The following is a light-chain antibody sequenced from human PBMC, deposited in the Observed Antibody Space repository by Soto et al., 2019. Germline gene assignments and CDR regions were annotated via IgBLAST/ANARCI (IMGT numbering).Light chain of an antibody. CDR2: LNN. V-gene: IGLV1-40*01. CDR1: SSNIGAGYD. J-gene: IGLJ3*02. Sequence: QSVLTQPPSVSGAPGQTVTISCSGDSSNIGAGYDVHWYQHLPGAAPKLLIYLNNKRPSGVPARFSGSRSGSSASLAITGLQAEDEGDYYCQSYDCGLTTSKVFGGGTMVTVL. CDR3: QSYDCGLTTSKV.